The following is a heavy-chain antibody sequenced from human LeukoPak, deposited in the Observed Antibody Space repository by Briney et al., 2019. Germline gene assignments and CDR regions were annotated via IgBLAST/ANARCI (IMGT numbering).Heavy chain of an antibody. CDR3: ASPMQAGATRIAFDI. CDR2: ISSSSSYI. Sequence: GGSLRLSCAASGFTFSSYIMSWVRQAPGKGLEWVSSISSSSSYIYYADSVKGRFTISRDNAKNSLYLQMNSLRAEDTAVYYCASPMQAGATRIAFDIWGQGTMVTVSS. V-gene: IGHV3-21*01. J-gene: IGHJ3*02. CDR1: GFTFSSYI. D-gene: IGHD1-26*01.